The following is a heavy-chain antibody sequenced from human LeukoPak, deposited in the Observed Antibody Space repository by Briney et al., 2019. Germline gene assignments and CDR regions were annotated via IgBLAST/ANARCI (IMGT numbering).Heavy chain of an antibody. D-gene: IGHD3-22*01. CDR2: IIPILGIA. J-gene: IGHJ4*02. CDR1: GGTFSSYA. V-gene: IGHV1-69*04. CDR3: ARGGYDYYDSSGYHFDY. Sequence: SVKVSCKASGGTFSSYAIRWVRQAPGQGLEWMGRIIPILGIANYAQKFQGRVTITADKSTSTAYMELSSLRSEDTAVYYCARGGYDYYDSSGYHFDYWGQGTLVTVSS.